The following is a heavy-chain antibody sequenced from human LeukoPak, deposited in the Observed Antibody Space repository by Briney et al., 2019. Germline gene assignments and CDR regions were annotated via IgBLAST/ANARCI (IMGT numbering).Heavy chain of an antibody. CDR2: INPNSGGT. J-gene: IGHJ3*02. CDR1: GYTFTGYY. V-gene: IGHV1-2*02. CDR3: ARGAYYDFWSGYDAFDI. Sequence: ASVKVSCKASGYTFTGYYMHWVRQAPGHGLEWMGWINPNSGGTNYAQKLQGRVTMTTDTSTSTAYMELRSLRSDDTAVYYCARGAYYDFWSGYDAFDIWGQGTMVTVSS. D-gene: IGHD3-3*01.